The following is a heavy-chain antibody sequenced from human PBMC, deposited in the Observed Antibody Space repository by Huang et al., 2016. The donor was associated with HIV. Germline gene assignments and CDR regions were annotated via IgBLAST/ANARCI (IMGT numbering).Heavy chain of an antibody. CDR3: ARESCSGSNCYLFDH. V-gene: IGHV3-48*01. D-gene: IGHD2-15*01. CDR1: GFSFGNFN. J-gene: IGHJ4*02. CDR2: ISMTGTMK. Sequence: EVQLVEPGGGLAQPGRSLRLSCPASGFSFGNFNSTWVGQAPGIGLEWMSYISMTGTMKRDTDSVKGRLTISRDNAKNALYLQMNHLRVDDTAVYYCARESCSGSNCYLFDHWGQGSLVTVSS.